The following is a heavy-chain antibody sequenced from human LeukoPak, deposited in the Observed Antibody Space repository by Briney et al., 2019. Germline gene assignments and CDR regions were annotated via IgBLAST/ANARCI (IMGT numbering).Heavy chain of an antibody. CDR2: ISTDGYTT. CDR1: GFTFSSYA. CDR3: VVGGSPGY. Sequence: GGSLRLSCAASGFTFSSYAMSWVRQAPGKGLVWVSRISTDGYTTDYADFVQGRFTASRDNTKNTWSLEMNSLRAEDTAVYYCVVGGSPGYWGQGTLDTVSS. V-gene: IGHV3-74*01. J-gene: IGHJ4*02. D-gene: IGHD2-15*01.